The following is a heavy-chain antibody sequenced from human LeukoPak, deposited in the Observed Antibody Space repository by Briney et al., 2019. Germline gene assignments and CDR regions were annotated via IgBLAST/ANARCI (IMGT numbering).Heavy chain of an antibody. CDR2: INPSGDST. V-gene: IGHV1-46*01. D-gene: IGHD3-16*01. J-gene: IGHJ4*02. Sequence: SVKVSCKASGYTFTINHIHWVRQAPGQGLEWMGVINPSGDSTTYAQNFQGRVTMTRDTSTSTVYMELRSLRPEDTAIYYCAKLATSDTGETYWGQGTLVTVSS. CDR1: GYTFTINH. CDR3: AKLATSDTGETY.